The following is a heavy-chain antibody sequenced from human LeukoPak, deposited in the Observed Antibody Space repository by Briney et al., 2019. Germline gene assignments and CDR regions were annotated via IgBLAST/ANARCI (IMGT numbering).Heavy chain of an antibody. CDR1: GFTFSSFA. J-gene: IGHJ4*02. Sequence: PGGSLRLSCAASGFTFSSFAMNWVRQAPGKGLEWASTISGTGDSTNYADSVKGRFTISRDNSKNTLSLQLNSLRAEDTAVYYCAKDYSSGWYDYWGQGTLVTVSS. CDR3: AKDYSSGWYDY. CDR2: ISGTGDST. D-gene: IGHD6-19*01. V-gene: IGHV3-23*01.